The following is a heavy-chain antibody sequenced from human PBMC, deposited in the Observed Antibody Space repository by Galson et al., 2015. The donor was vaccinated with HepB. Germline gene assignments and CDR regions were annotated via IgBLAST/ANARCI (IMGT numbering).Heavy chain of an antibody. CDR3: ARDRKLIAVAGTTDY. V-gene: IGHV1-18*04. Sequence: SVKVSCKASGYTFTGYYMHWVRQAPGQGLEWMGWISAYNGNTNYAQKLQGRVTMTTDTSTSTAYMELRCLRSDDTAVYYCARDRKLIAVAGTTDYWGQGTLVTVSS. D-gene: IGHD6-19*01. CDR2: ISAYNGNT. CDR1: GYTFTGYY. J-gene: IGHJ4*02.